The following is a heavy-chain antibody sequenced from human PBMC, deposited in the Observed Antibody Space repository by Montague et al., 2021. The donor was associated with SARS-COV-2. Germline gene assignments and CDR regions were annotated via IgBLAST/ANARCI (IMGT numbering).Heavy chain of an antibody. J-gene: IGHJ3*02. CDR2: INHSGST. Sequence: SETLSLTCAVYGGSFSGYYWSWIRQPPGKGLEWIGEINHSGSTNYNPSLKSRVTISVDTSKNQFSLKLSSVTAADTAVYYCAREGAGQQLVLNGAFDIWGQGKMVTVSS. V-gene: IGHV4-34*01. CDR1: GGSFSGYY. D-gene: IGHD6-13*01. CDR3: AREGAGQQLVLNGAFDI.